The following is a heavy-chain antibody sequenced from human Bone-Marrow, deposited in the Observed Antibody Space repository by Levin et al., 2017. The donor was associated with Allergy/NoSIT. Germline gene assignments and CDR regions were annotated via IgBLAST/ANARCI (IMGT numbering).Heavy chain of an antibody. J-gene: IGHJ3*01. CDR3: ARVEVGGYGHNPFDV. V-gene: IGHV1-46*01. CDR1: GDTFTRDY. D-gene: IGHD5-18*01. Sequence: ASVKVSCKASGDTFTRDYVHWVRQAPGQGLEWMGIIHPSVGSTTYARRFQGRLTLTGDTSTSTVYMELSSLGSEDTAVYYCARVEVGGYGHNPFDVWGQGTKVTVSS. CDR2: IHPSVGST.